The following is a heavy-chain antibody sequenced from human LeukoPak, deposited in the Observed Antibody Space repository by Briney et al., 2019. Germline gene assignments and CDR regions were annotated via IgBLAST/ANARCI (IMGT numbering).Heavy chain of an antibody. J-gene: IGHJ4*02. CDR2: IGISSGNT. Sequence: PGGSLRLSCAASGFTFSSYSMNWVRQAPGKGLEWISYIGISSGNTKYADSVKGRFTISGDKAKNSVYLQTNSLRVEDTAVYYCARDTKYAFDNWGQGTLVTVSS. V-gene: IGHV3-48*01. D-gene: IGHD2-2*01. CDR1: GFTFSSYS. CDR3: ARDTKYAFDN.